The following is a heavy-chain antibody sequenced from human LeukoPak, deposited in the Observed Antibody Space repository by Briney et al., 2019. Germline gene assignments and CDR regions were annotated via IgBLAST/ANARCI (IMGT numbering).Heavy chain of an antibody. CDR1: GGTFSSYA. J-gene: IGHJ4*02. D-gene: IGHD3-22*01. Sequence: SVKVSCKASGGTFSSYAISWVRQAPGQGLEWMGGIIPIFGTANYAQKFQGRVTITADESTSTAYMELSSLRSEDTAVYYYAREGGGYYDSSGYSSLAYWGQGTLVTVSS. V-gene: IGHV1-69*13. CDR3: AREGGGYYDSSGYSSLAY. CDR2: IIPIFGTA.